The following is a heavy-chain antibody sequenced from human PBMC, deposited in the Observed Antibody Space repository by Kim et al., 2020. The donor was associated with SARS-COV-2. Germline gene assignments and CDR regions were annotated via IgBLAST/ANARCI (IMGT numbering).Heavy chain of an antibody. D-gene: IGHD2-21*01. V-gene: IGHV4-31*03. CDR2: IYYSGST. CDR3: ARTPLEIVVIGVNGASYFQH. Sequence: SETLSLTCTVSGGSISSGGYYWSWIRQHPGKGLEWIGYIYYSGSTYYNPSLKSRVTISVDTSKNQFSLKLSSVTAADTAVYYCARTPLEIVVIGVNGASYFQHWGQGTLVTVSS. J-gene: IGHJ1*01. CDR1: GGSISSGGYY.